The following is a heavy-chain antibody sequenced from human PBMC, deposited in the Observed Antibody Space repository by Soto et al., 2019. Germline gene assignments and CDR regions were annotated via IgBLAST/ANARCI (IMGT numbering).Heavy chain of an antibody. CDR1: GYTFTSYA. CDR2: INAGNGNT. Sequence: GASVKVSCKSSGYTFTSYAMHWVRQAPGQRLEWMGWINAGNGNTKYSQKFQGRVTITRDTSASTAYMELSSLRSEDTAVYYCARAPSWYNFDYWGQGTLVTVSS. V-gene: IGHV1-3*01. D-gene: IGHD6-13*01. CDR3: ARAPSWYNFDY. J-gene: IGHJ4*02.